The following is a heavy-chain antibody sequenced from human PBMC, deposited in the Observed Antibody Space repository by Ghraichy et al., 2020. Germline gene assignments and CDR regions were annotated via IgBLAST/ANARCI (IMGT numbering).Heavy chain of an antibody. Sequence: SQTLSLTCAVYGGSFSGYYWSWIRQPPGKGLEWIGEINHSGSTNYNPSLKSRVPISVDTSKNQFSLKLSSVTAADTAVYYCARGGSADTAMATSITMVRGSIDYWGQGTLVTVSS. J-gene: IGHJ4*02. CDR2: INHSGST. CDR3: ARGGSADTAMATSITMVRGSIDY. V-gene: IGHV4-34*01. CDR1: GGSFSGYY. D-gene: IGHD3-10*01.